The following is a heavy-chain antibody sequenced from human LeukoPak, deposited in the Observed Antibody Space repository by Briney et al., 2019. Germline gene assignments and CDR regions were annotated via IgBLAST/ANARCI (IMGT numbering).Heavy chain of an antibody. Sequence: PSETLSLTCAVSGGSISSGGYSWSWIRQPPGKGLEWIGYIYYSGSTYYNPSLKSRVTISVDTSKNQFSLKLSSVTAADTAVYYCARSNHVPAAIGPRDAGRGWFDPWGQGTLVTVSS. CDR1: GGSISSGGYS. V-gene: IGHV4-30-4*08. D-gene: IGHD2-2*02. CDR2: IYYSGST. CDR3: ARSNHVPAAIGPRDAGRGWFDP. J-gene: IGHJ5*02.